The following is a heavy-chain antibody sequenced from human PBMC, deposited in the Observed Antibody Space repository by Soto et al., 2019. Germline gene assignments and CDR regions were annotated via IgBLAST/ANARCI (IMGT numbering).Heavy chain of an antibody. CDR3: ARLLYGSGSYDNCSPACYYYYMDV. V-gene: IGHV3-33*01. Sequence: GGSLRLSCAASGFTFSSYGMHWVRQAPGKGLEWVAVIWYDGSNKYYADSVKGRFTISRDNSKNTLYLQMNSLRAEDTAVYYCARLLYGSGSYDNCSPACYYYYMDVWGKGTTVTAP. CDR2: IWYDGSNK. D-gene: IGHD3-10*01. CDR1: GFTFSSYG. J-gene: IGHJ6*03.